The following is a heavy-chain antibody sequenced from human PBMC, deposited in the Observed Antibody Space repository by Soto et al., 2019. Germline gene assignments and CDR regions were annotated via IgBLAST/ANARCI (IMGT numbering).Heavy chain of an antibody. D-gene: IGHD3-16*01. J-gene: IGHJ3*02. Sequence: SETLSLTCTVSGGSISSGDYYWSWIRQPPGKGLEWIGFIYNSGSTYYNPSLKSRVTISVDTSKNQFSLKLTSVTVADTAVYYCTRNDYDYVWESPGGDAFDIWGQGTMVTVSS. V-gene: IGHV4-30-4*01. CDR1: GGSISSGDYY. CDR2: IYNSGST. CDR3: TRNDYDYVWESPGGDAFDI.